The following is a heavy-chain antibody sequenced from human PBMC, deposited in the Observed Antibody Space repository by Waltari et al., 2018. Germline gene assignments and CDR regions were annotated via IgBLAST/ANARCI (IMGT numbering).Heavy chain of an antibody. D-gene: IGHD3-16*01. CDR2: IYHSGST. CDR1: GYSISSGYY. CDR3: ARVTVVGDFDY. V-gene: IGHV4-38-2*01. J-gene: IGHJ4*02. Sequence: QVRLQESGPGLVKPSETLSLTCAVSGYSISSGYYWGWIRQPPGKGLEWIGSIYHSGSTYYNPSLKSRVTISVDTSKNQFSLKLSSVTAADTAVYYCARVTVVGDFDYWGQGTLVTVSS.